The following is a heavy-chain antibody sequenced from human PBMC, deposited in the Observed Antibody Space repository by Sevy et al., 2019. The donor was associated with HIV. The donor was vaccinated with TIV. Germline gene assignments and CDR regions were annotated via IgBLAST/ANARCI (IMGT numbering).Heavy chain of an antibody. Sequence: GGSLRLACTASGFTFSHFGIHWVRRAPGKGLEWVALLWYGGNDKDYADSVKGRFTISRDSSKNTLYLQMNNLRAEDTAVYYCARGPSLIVAGAAGYLDYWGQGTLVTVSS. CDR3: ARGPSLIVAGAAGYLDY. CDR2: LWYGGNDK. CDR1: GFTFSHFG. D-gene: IGHD2-21*01. J-gene: IGHJ4*02. V-gene: IGHV3-33*01.